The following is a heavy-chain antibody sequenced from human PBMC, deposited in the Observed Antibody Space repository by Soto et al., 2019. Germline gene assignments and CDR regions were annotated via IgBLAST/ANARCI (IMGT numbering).Heavy chain of an antibody. CDR3: ARDGGAY. J-gene: IGHJ4*02. CDR1: GFTVSSYA. Sequence: QVQLVESGGGVVQPGRSLRLSCAASGFTVSSYAMHWVRRAPGKGLEWMAVMSYDGSNKYYADSVKGRVTISRDNSKNTLYLQMNSLGPEGTALYYCARDGGAYWGQGTLVIVSS. D-gene: IGHD3-16*01. CDR2: MSYDGSNK. V-gene: IGHV3-30-3*01.